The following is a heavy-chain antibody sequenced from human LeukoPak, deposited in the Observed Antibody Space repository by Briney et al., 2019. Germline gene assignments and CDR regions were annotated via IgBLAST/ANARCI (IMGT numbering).Heavy chain of an antibody. V-gene: IGHV3-48*01. J-gene: IGHJ6*03. CDR2: ISSSSSSGTI. CDR3: ARGQGFGTDYYYYMDV. D-gene: IGHD3-10*01. Sequence: PGGSLRLSCAASGFTFSSYSMNWVRQAPGKGLEWVSYISSSSSSGTIYYADSAKGRFTISRDNAKNSLYLQMNSLRAEDTAMYYCARGQGFGTDYYYYMDVWGKGTTVTISS. CDR1: GFTFSSYS.